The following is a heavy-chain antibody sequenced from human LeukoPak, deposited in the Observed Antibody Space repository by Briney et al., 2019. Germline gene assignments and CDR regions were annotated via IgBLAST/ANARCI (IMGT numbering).Heavy chain of an antibody. D-gene: IGHD5-18*01. Sequence: PSETLSLTCTVSGGSITNSYWSWIRQPPGKGLEWIGYIYYSGSTNYNPSLKSRVTISLDTSKNQFSLKLSSVTAADTAVYYCAREQLSTGWFDPWGQGTLVTVSS. CDR3: AREQLSTGWFDP. CDR1: GGSITNSY. J-gene: IGHJ5*02. V-gene: IGHV4-59*12. CDR2: IYYSGST.